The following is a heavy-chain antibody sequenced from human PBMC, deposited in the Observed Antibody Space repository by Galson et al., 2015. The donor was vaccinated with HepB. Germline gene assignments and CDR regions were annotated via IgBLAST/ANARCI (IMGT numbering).Heavy chain of an antibody. CDR1: GGTFSSYT. J-gene: IGHJ3*02. V-gene: IGHV1-69*02. D-gene: IGHD3-10*01. CDR3: ARGGYYGSGSPPPGSYAFDI. Sequence: SVKVPCKASGGTFSSYTISWVRQAPGQGLEWMGRIIPILGIANYAQKFQGRVTITADKSTSTAYMELSSLRSEDTAVYYCARGGYYGSGSPPPGSYAFDIWGQGTMVTASS. CDR2: IIPILGIA.